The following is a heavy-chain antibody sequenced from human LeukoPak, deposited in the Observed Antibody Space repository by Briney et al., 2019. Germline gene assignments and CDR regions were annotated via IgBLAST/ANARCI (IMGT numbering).Heavy chain of an antibody. CDR2: INPNSGDT. V-gene: IGHV1-2*02. D-gene: IGHD7-27*01. J-gene: IGHJ4*02. CDR1: GYTFTGYY. CDR3: ARAGPLYTGAYLAY. Sequence: ASVKVSCKASGYTFTGYYMHWARQAPGQGLQWMGWINPNSGDTISAQKLHGRVTLTTDTSITTAYMELSSLTSDDTAVYFCARAGPLYTGAYLAYWGQGTLVTVSS.